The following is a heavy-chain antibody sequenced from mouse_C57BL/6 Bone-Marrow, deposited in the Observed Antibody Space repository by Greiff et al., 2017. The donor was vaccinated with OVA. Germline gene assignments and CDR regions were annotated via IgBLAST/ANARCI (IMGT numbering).Heavy chain of an antibody. Sequence: VQLQQSGAELVRPGASVKLSCTASGFTITDDYMHWVKQRPEQGLEWIGWIDPENGDPDYASKFPGKATLTADTSSNTAYLQRSSLTAEDTAVYYGTGGITTVNYWGQGTTLTVSS. CDR1: GFTITDDY. J-gene: IGHJ2*01. CDR2: IDPENGDP. D-gene: IGHD1-1*01. CDR3: TGGITTVNY. V-gene: IGHV14-4*01.